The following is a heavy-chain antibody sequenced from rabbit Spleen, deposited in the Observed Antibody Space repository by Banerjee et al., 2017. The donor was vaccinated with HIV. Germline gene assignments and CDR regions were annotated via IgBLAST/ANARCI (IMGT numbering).Heavy chain of an antibody. V-gene: IGHV1S47*01. CDR3: VRDTWNFNL. Sequence: QEQLEESGGGLVQPGGSMKLSCKASGFDFSRYGVSWVRQAPGKGLEWIGYIDPVFGTTYAASWVNGRFTISRTIAQHTLYLQLNSLTAADTATYFGVRDTWNFNLWGQGTLVTVS. J-gene: IGHJ4*01. CDR1: GFDFSRYG. CDR2: IDPVFGTT. D-gene: IGHD3-1*01.